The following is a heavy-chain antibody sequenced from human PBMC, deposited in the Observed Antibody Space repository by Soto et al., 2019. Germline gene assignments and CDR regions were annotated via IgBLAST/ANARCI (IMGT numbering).Heavy chain of an antibody. CDR3: AREGYYDSSGYLNWFVP. CDR1: GFTFSSYG. CDR2: IWYDGSNK. Sequence: PGGSLRLSCAASGFTFSSYGMHWVRQAPGKGLEWVAVIWYDGSNKYYADSVKGRFTISRDNSKNTLYLQVNSLRAEDTAVYYCAREGYYDSSGYLNWFVPWGQGTLLTVSS. D-gene: IGHD3-22*01. V-gene: IGHV3-33*01. J-gene: IGHJ5*02.